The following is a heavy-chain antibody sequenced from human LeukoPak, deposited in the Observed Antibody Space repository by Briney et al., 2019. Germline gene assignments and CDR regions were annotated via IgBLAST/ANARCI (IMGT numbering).Heavy chain of an antibody. D-gene: IGHD5-12*01. J-gene: IGHJ4*02. CDR3: ARDGGGYEQLPDY. Sequence: GGSLRLSCAASGFTFSDYYMSWIRQAPGKGLGWGSYISSSGSTIYYADPVKGRFTISRDNAKNSLYLQMNSLRAEDTAVYYCARDGGGYEQLPDYWGQGTLVTVSS. V-gene: IGHV3-11*01. CDR2: ISSSGSTI. CDR1: GFTFSDYY.